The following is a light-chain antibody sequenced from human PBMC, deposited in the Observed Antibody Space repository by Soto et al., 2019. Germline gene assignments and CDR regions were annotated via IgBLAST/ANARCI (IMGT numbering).Light chain of an antibody. Sequence: AIQMTQSPSSLSASVGDRVTLTCRASQGIRNDLGWYQQKPGKAPKHLMYAASGLQSGVRSRFSGSGSGTDFTLTISSLQPEDFATDYCLQNYNYPWMFGQGTKVEMK. CDR3: LQNYNYPWM. V-gene: IGKV1-6*01. CDR2: AAS. CDR1: QGIRND. J-gene: IGKJ1*01.